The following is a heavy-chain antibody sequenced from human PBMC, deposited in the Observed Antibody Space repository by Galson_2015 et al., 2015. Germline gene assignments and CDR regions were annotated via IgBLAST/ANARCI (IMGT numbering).Heavy chain of an antibody. CDR3: ARDLGAAAGFGFDY. D-gene: IGHD6-13*01. CDR1: GFTVSSNY. J-gene: IGHJ4*02. CDR2: IYSGGST. Sequence: SLRLSCAASGFTVSSNYMSWVRQAPGKGLEWVSVIYSGGSTYYADSVKGRFTISRDNSKNTLYLQMNSLRAEDTAVYYCARDLGAAAGFGFDYWGQGTLVTVSS. V-gene: IGHV3-53*01.